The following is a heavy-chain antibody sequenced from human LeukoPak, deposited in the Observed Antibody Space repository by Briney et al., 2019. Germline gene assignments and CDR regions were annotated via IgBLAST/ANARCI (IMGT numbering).Heavy chain of an antibody. CDR2: TYYRSKWYN. CDR3: ARDAGSGWSSFDY. D-gene: IGHD6-19*01. J-gene: IGHJ4*02. CDR1: GDSVSSNSAA. Sequence: SQTLSLTCAISGDSVSSNSAAWNWIRQSPSRGLEWLGRTYYRSKWYNEYAVSMKSRITINPDTSKDQFSLQLNSVTPEDTAVYYCARDAGSGWSSFDYWGQGTLVTVSS. V-gene: IGHV6-1*01.